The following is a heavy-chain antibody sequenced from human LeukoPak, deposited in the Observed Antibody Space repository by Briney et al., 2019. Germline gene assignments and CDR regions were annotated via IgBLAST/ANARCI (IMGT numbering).Heavy chain of an antibody. Sequence: GSLRLSCAASGFTFSSYAMSWIRQPPGKGLEWIGEINHSGSTDYNPSLKSRVTISVDTSKNQFSLKLSSVTAADTAVYYCARGDFWSGYYPRYYYYYGMDVWGQGTTVTVSS. CDR1: GFTFSSYA. J-gene: IGHJ6*02. CDR2: INHSGST. V-gene: IGHV4-34*01. D-gene: IGHD3-3*01. CDR3: ARGDFWSGYYPRYYYYYGMDV.